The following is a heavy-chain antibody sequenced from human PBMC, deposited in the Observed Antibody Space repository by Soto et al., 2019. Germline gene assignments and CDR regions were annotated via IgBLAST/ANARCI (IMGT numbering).Heavy chain of an antibody. CDR1: GYNFSTYW. D-gene: IGHD4-17*01. Sequence: EVQLVQSGAEVKKPGESLKISCTGFGYNFSTYWIAWVRQMPGKGLEWMGIIYPDDSDTRYEPSFQVKVTISADKSINTAYQPWSSLKASDTAKYYCAKRSSVTNTYYYCYYGLDVWGQGTTVTVPS. V-gene: IGHV5-51*03. CDR2: IYPDDSDT. CDR3: AKRSSVTNTYYYCYYGLDV. J-gene: IGHJ6*02.